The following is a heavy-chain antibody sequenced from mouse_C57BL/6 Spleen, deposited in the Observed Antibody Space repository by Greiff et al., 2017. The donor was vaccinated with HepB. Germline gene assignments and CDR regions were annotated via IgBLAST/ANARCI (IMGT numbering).Heavy chain of an antibody. D-gene: IGHD1-1*01. CDR2: IDPSDSYT. V-gene: IGHV1-59*01. Sequence: VQLQQPGAELVRPGTSVKLSCKASGYTFTSYWMHWVKQRPGQGLEWIGVIDPSDSYTNYNQKFKGKATLTVDTSSSTAYMQLSSLTSEDSAVYYCARSRVYDYDAMDYWGQGTSVTVSS. CDR1: GYTFTSYW. J-gene: IGHJ4*01. CDR3: ARSRVYDYDAMDY.